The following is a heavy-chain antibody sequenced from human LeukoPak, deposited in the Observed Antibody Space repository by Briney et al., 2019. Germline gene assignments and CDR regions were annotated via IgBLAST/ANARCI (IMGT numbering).Heavy chain of an antibody. CDR3: ARQETTGRDY. Sequence: PGGSLRLSCAASGFTFSSYGMHWVRQAPGKGLEWVAVISYDGSNKYYADSVKGRFTISRDNSKNTLYLQMNSLRAEDTAVYYCARQETTGRDYWGQGTLVTVSS. CDR1: GFTFSSYG. J-gene: IGHJ4*02. D-gene: IGHD4-17*01. CDR2: ISYDGSNK. V-gene: IGHV3-30*03.